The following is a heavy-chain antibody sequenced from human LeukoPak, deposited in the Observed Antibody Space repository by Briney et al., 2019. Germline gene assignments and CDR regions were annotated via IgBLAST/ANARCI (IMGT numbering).Heavy chain of an antibody. Sequence: SVKVSCKASGYTFTSYGISWVRQAPGQGLEWMGGIIPIFGTANYAQKFQGRVTITADESTSTAYMELSSLRSEDTAVYYCARSDYYDSSGYYWIFDYWGQGTLVTVSS. J-gene: IGHJ4*02. CDR3: ARSDYYDSSGYYWIFDY. D-gene: IGHD3-22*01. CDR1: GYTFTSYG. CDR2: IIPIFGTA. V-gene: IGHV1-69*13.